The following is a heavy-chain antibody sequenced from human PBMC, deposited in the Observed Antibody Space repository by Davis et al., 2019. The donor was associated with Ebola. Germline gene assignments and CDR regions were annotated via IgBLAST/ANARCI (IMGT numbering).Heavy chain of an antibody. CDR3: GKYSLRGCNNVGCYASFFYYGMDV. J-gene: IGHJ6*02. V-gene: IGHV5-51*01. D-gene: IGHD2/OR15-2a*01. CDR2: VFPDEARN. Sequence: GESLKISCQASGYSFKDYWIGWVRQMPGKGLEWVGNVFPDEARNDYSPSFQGRVSISADKSTNTAYLQWYSLRASDTATYYCGKYSLRGCNNVGCYASFFYYGMDVWGQGTTVTVSS. CDR1: GYSFKDYW.